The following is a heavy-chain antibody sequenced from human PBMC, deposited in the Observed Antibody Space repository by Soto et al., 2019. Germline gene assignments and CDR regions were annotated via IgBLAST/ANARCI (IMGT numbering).Heavy chain of an antibody. CDR2: INHSGST. J-gene: IGHJ5*02. CDR1: GGSFSGYY. D-gene: IGHD1-7*01. Sequence: QVQLQQWGAGLLKPSETLSLTCAVYGGSFSGYYWSWIRQPPGKGLEWIGEINHSGSTNYHPSLKSRVTISVDTSKNQFSLKLSSVTAADTAVYYCARGWTGTTSTRFDPWGQGTLVTVSS. V-gene: IGHV4-34*01. CDR3: ARGWTGTTSTRFDP.